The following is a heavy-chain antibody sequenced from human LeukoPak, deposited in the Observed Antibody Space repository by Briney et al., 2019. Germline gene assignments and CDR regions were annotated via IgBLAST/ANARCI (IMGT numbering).Heavy chain of an antibody. V-gene: IGHV4-59*02. CDR2: IYYSGST. D-gene: IGHD3-10*01. CDR3: ARYRYGSGSRYFDY. J-gene: IGHJ4*02. Sequence: PGGSLRLSCAASGFTVSNKYMTWIRQPPGKGLEWIGYIYYSGSTNYNPSLKSRVTISVDTSKNQFSLKLSSVTAADTAVYYCARYRYGSGSRYFDYRGQGTLATVSS. CDR1: GFTVSNKY.